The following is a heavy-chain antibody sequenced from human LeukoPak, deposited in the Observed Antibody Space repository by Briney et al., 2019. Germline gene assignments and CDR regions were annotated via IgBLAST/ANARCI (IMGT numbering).Heavy chain of an antibody. CDR1: GGSISSYY. CDR2: IYYSGST. V-gene: IGHV4-59*08. D-gene: IGHD3-10*01. J-gene: IGHJ6*03. Sequence: SETLSLTCTVSGGSISSYYWSWIRQPPGKGLEWIGYIYYSGSTNYNPSLKSRVTISVDTSKNQFSLKLSSVTAADTAVYYCARGLTMVRGVIGYYYYYMDVWGKGTTVTISS. CDR3: ARGLTMVRGVIGYYYYYMDV.